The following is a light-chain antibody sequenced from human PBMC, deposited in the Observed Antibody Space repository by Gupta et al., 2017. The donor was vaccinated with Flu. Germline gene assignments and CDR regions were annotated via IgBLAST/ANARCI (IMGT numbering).Light chain of an antibody. V-gene: IGKV4-1*01. Sequence: NSRSTQDVLHSSNCSSYLAWYQQKPGQPPNLLLHWSSTRESGIPDRFSGSGSGTDFTLTISSLQAEDVAVYYCQQYYSVPVSFGQGTKLEIK. CDR2: WSS. J-gene: IGKJ2*03. CDR3: QQYYSVPVS. CDR1: QDVLHSSNCSSY.